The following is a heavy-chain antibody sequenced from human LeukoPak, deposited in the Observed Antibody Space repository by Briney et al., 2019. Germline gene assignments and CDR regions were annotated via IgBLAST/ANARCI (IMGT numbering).Heavy chain of an antibody. CDR1: GFIFSRTW. D-gene: IGHD2-2*01. J-gene: IGHJ4*02. V-gene: IGHV3-23*01. Sequence: GGSLRLSCAASGFIFSRTWMSWVRQAPGKGLEWVSGISGSGGSTYYADSVKGRFTISRDNSKNTLYLQMNSLRAEDTAVYYCARLIYDLYQPYFDYWGQGTLVTVSS. CDR3: ARLIYDLYQPYFDY. CDR2: ISGSGGST.